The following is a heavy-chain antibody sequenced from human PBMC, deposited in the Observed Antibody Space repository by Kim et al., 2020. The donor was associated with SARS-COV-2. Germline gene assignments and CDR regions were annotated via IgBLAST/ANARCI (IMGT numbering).Heavy chain of an antibody. CDR3: ARDLPALESSPLEDV. V-gene: IGHV3-30*07. D-gene: IGHD6-13*01. J-gene: IGHJ6*02. Sequence: AGSGKGRFTIARDNSKNTLYLQMNSLRAEDTAVYYCARDLPALESSPLEDVWGQGTTVTVSS.